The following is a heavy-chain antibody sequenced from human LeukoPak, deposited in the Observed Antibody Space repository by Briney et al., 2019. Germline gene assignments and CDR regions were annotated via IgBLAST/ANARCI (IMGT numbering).Heavy chain of an antibody. V-gene: IGHV4-61*02. CDR3: ASRHSKQQLYYYYMDI. Sequence: PSQTLSLTCTVSGDSISSGSYYWSWIRQPAGKGLEWIGRIYSNGDTKFNPSLKSRVTISLDTSKNQFSLKLSSATAADTAVYYCASRHSKQQLYYYYMDIWGKGTTVTVSS. D-gene: IGHD6-13*01. CDR2: IYSNGDT. CDR1: GDSISSGSYY. J-gene: IGHJ6*03.